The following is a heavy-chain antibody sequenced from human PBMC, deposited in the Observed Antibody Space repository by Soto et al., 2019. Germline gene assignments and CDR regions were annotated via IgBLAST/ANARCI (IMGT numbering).Heavy chain of an antibody. J-gene: IGHJ4*01. CDR2: ISANSGNT. CDR3: ARAKRITIFGVVSYFFDY. CDR1: GYTFTSYG. Sequence: ASVKVSCKASGYTFTSYGISWVRQAPGQGLEWMGWISANSGNTGYAQKLQGEVTMTTNTSISTAYMELSSLRPEDTAVYYCARAKRITIFGVVSYFFDYWGHGTLVTVSS. V-gene: IGHV1-18*01. D-gene: IGHD3-3*01.